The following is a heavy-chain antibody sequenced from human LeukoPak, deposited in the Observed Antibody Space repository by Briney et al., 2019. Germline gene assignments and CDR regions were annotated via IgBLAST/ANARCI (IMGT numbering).Heavy chain of an antibody. CDR2: IIPIFGTA. V-gene: IGHV1-69*05. CDR1: VGTFSSYA. D-gene: IGHD1-1*01. CDR3: ERSYVEWFDP. Sequence: SVKVSCKASVGTFSSYAISWVRQPPGQGLEWMGGIIPIFGTANYAQKFQGRVTIATDESTSTAYMELSSLKSEDSAVYCCERSYVEWFDPWGQGTLVTVSS. J-gene: IGHJ5*02.